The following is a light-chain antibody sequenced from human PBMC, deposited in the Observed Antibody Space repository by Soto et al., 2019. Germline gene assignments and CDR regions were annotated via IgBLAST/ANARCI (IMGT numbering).Light chain of an antibody. V-gene: IGKV3-15*01. Sequence: EIVMTQSPATLSVSPGERATLSCRASLSVSSNLAWYQQKPGQAPRLLIYGASTRSTGIPARFSASGSGTEFPLTTSSLQSEDFAGYYCQEYNNWPPYPFGQGTKLEIK. CDR1: LSVSSN. CDR3: QEYNNWPPYP. CDR2: GAS. J-gene: IGKJ2*01.